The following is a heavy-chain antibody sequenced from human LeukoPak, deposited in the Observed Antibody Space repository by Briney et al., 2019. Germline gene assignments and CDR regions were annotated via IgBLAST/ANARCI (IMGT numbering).Heavy chain of an antibody. D-gene: IGHD3-9*01. CDR2: IYYSGST. CDR3: ARGPKDYDILTGPDDY. CDR1: GGSISSSSYY. V-gene: IGHV4-39*01. J-gene: IGHJ4*02. Sequence: SETLSLTCTVSGGSISSSSYYWGWIRQPPGKGLEWIGSIYYSGSTYHNPSLKSRVTISVDTSKNQFSLKLSSVTAADTAVYYCARGPKDYDILTGPDDYWGQGTLVTVSS.